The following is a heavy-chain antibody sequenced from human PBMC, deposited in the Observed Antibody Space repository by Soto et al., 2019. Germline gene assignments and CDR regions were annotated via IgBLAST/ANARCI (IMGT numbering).Heavy chain of an antibody. J-gene: IGHJ4*02. V-gene: IGHV4-31*03. CDR2: IYYSGST. Sequence: SETLSLTCTVSGGSISSGGYYWSWIRQHPGKGLEWIGYIYYSGSTSYNPSLKSRVTISVDTPKNQFSLKLSSVTAADTAVYYCASIVLYYYDSSGYPGPAFDYWGQGTLVTVSS. CDR1: GGSISSGGYY. CDR3: ASIVLYYYDSSGYPGPAFDY. D-gene: IGHD3-22*01.